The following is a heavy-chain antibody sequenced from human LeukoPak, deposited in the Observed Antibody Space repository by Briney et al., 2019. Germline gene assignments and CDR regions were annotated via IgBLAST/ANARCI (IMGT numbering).Heavy chain of an antibody. V-gene: IGHV3-23*01. CDR2: ITSSGSTT. CDR3: AKGSNWGSGYYFDF. CDR1: GFTFSSYV. D-gene: IGHD7-27*01. Sequence: SGGCLRLSCAASGFTFSSYVMGWDRQAPGKGLEWVSSITSSGSTTYYADSVKGRFTISRDNSENTLYLQMSSLRADETALYYCAKGSNWGSGYYFDFWGQGAQVTVSS. J-gene: IGHJ4*02.